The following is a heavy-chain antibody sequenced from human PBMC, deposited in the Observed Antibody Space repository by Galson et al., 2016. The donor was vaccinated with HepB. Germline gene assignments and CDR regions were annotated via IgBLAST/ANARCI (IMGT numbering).Heavy chain of an antibody. CDR2: IYSGDYT. CDR3: ARDLVVTRNYYYYHYMDV. J-gene: IGHJ6*03. Sequence: SLRLSCAPSGFSVSNNYMNWVRQAPGKGLEWVSVIYSGDYTYYADSVKARFTISRDISKNTLYLQMNRLRAEDTAVYYCARDLVVTRNYYYYHYMDVWGKGTTVTVSS. D-gene: IGHD3-22*01. V-gene: IGHV3-53*01. CDR1: GFSVSNNY.